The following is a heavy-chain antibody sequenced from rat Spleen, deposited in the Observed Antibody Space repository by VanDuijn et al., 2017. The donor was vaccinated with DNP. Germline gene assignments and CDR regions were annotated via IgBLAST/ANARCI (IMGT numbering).Heavy chain of an antibody. CDR3: TRMDA. CDR1: GFSLTSYG. V-gene: IGHV2S12*01. J-gene: IGHJ4*01. Sequence: QVQLKESGPGLVQPSQTLSLTCTVSGFSLTSYGVSWVRQPPGKGLEWIAAISSGGSTYYNSALKSRLSISRDTSKSQVFLKMNSLQTEDTAIYFCTRMDAWGQGTSVTVSS. CDR2: ISSGGST.